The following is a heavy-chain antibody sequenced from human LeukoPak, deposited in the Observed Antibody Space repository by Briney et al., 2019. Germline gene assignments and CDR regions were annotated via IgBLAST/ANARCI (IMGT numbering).Heavy chain of an antibody. J-gene: IGHJ4*02. CDR2: IKQDGSEK. D-gene: IGHD6-6*01. V-gene: IGHV3-7*03. Sequence: PGGSLRLSCAGTGFTFGSYWMSWVRQAPGKGLEWVANIKQDGSEKYYVDSVKGRFTISRDNAENSLSLQMNSLRAEDTAVYYCASAVGDSRSPLPFYYWGQGTLVTVSS. CDR1: GFTFGSYW. CDR3: ASAVGDSRSPLPFYY.